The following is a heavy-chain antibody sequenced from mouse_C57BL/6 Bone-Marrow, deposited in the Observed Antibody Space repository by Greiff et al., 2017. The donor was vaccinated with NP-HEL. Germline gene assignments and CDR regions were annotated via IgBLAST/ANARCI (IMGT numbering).Heavy chain of an antibody. CDR2: IYPGSGNT. J-gene: IGHJ3*01. CDR1: GYTFTDYY. V-gene: IGHV1-76*01. CDR3: AKGGAWFAY. Sequence: VQRVESGAELVRPGASVKLSCKASGYTFTDYYINSVKQRPGQGLEWIARIYPGSGNTYYNEKFKGKATLTAEKSSSTAYMQLSSLTSEDSAVYFCAKGGAWFAYWGQGTLVTVSA.